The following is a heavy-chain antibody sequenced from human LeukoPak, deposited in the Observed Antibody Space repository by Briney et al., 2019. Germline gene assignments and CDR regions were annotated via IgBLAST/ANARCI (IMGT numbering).Heavy chain of an antibody. J-gene: IGHJ4*02. D-gene: IGHD6-13*01. CDR1: GFTFSSYS. CDR3: ARALAAAGTFPHY. V-gene: IGHV3-21*01. CDR2: ISSSSGYI. Sequence: GGSLRLSCAASGFTFSSYSMNWVRQAPGKGLEWVSSISSSSGYIYYADSVKGRFTISRDNAKNSLYLQMNSLRAEDTAVYYCARALAAAGTFPHYWGQGTLVTVSS.